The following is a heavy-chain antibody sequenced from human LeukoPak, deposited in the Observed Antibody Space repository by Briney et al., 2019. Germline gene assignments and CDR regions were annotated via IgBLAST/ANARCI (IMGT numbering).Heavy chain of an antibody. V-gene: IGHV4-59*01. Sequence: PSETLSLTCTVSGGSISSYYWSWIRQPPGKGLDWIGYIYYSGSTNYNPSLKSRVTISVDTSKNQFSLKVSSVTAADTAVYYCARDSGSYWGYFDYWGQGTLVTVSS. CDR1: GGSISSYY. D-gene: IGHD1-26*01. CDR3: ARDSGSYWGYFDY. J-gene: IGHJ4*02. CDR2: IYYSGST.